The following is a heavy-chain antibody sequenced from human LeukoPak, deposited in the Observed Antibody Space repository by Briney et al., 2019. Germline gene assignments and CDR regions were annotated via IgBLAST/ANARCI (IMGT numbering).Heavy chain of an antibody. CDR2: TFYSGST. CDR1: GGSISSYY. V-gene: IGHV4-59*01. CDR3: ASSTYDYVWGSYLRPFDY. D-gene: IGHD3-16*02. J-gene: IGHJ4*02. Sequence: SETLSLTCTVSGGSISSYYWSWIRHPPGKGRGWIGYTFYSGSTHYSPSLPSRVTISVDTSMYQFSLKLSSVTAADTAVYYCASSTYDYVWGSYLRPFDYWGQGTLVTVSS.